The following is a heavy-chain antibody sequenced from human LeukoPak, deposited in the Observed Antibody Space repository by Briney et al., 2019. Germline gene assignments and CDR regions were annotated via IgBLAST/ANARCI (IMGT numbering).Heavy chain of an antibody. CDR2: MNPKSGNT. V-gene: IGHV1-8*01. CDR3: TRGWGRDGYSYYFDY. CDR1: GYTFTSYD. Sequence: ASVKVSCKASGYTFTSYDINWVRQATGQRLEWMGWMNPKSGNTGYAQKFQGRVTMTRNTSISTAYMELGRLKSEGTAVYYCTRGWGRDGYSYYFDYWGQGTLVTVSS. D-gene: IGHD5-24*01. J-gene: IGHJ4*02.